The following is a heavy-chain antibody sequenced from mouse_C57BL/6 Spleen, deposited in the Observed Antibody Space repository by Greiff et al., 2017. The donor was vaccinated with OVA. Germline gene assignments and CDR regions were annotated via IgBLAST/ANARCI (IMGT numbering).Heavy chain of an antibody. D-gene: IGHD2-3*01. V-gene: IGHV1-55*01. CDR3: ARDPYYDGYYLG. J-gene: IGHJ2*01. CDR1: GYTFTSYW. Sequence: QVQLQQPGAELVKPGASVKMSCKASGYTFTSYWITWVKQRPGQGLEWIGDIYPGSGSTNYNEKFKSKATLTVDTSSSTAYMQLSSLTSEDSACSDCARDPYYDGYYLGWGKGTTLTVSS. CDR2: IYPGSGST.